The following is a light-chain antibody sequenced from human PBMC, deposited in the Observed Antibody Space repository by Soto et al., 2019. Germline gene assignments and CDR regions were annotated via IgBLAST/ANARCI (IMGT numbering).Light chain of an antibody. Sequence: EIVLTQSPGTLSVSPGERATLSCRASQSVSSSYLAWYQQNPGQAPRLLIYGASSRATGIPDRFSGSGSGTDFTLTISRLEPEDFAVYYCQQYGGSPFTFGPGTKVDIK. CDR1: QSVSSSY. CDR3: QQYGGSPFT. CDR2: GAS. J-gene: IGKJ3*01. V-gene: IGKV3-20*01.